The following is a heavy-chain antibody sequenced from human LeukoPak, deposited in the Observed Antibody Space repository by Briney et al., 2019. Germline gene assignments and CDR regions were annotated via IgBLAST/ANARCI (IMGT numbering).Heavy chain of an antibody. V-gene: IGHV3-33*01. D-gene: IGHD6-19*01. CDR1: GFTFRSYG. CDR2: IWYDSSNK. J-gene: IGHJ4*02. Sequence: GGSLRLSCAASGFTFRSYGMHWVRQAPGKGLEWVAVIWYDSSNKYYADSVKGRYTISRDNSKNTLYLQMNSLRAEDTALYYCVREKSDYTNGWYLFDYWGQGTLVTVSS. CDR3: VREKSDYTNGWYLFDY.